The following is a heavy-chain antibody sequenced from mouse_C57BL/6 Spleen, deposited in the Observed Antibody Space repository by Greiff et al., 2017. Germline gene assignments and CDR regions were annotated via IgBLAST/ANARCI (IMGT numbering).Heavy chain of an antibody. CDR2: IDPNIVGT. Sequence: VQLKQPGAELVKPGASVKLSCKASGYTFTSYWMHWVKQRPGRGLEWIGRIDPNIVGTTYNEKFKSKATLTVDKPSSTAYMQLSSLTSEDSAVYYCARAVLRHYYAMDYWGQGTSVTVSA. J-gene: IGHJ4*01. D-gene: IGHD1-2*01. CDR3: ARAVLRHYYAMDY. CDR1: GYTFTSYW. V-gene: IGHV1-72*01.